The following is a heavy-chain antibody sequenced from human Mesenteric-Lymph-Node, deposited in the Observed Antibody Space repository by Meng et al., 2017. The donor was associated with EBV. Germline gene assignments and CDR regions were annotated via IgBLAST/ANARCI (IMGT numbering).Heavy chain of an antibody. CDR3: AREGRVPAAMGFDP. J-gene: IGHJ5*02. CDR2: TSGYNGNT. D-gene: IGHD2-2*01. Sequence: QVQLVRFGAEVKKPGGSVKVSCKASGYSFTSYGISWVRQAPGQGLEWMGWTSGYNGNTNYAQKFQGRVTMTTDTSTSTAYMELRSLRSDDTAVYYCAREGRVPAAMGFDPWGQGTLVTVSS. V-gene: IGHV1-18*01. CDR1: GYSFTSYG.